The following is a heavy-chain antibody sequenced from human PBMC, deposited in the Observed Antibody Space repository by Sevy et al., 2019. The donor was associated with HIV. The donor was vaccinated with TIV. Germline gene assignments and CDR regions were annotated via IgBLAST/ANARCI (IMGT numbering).Heavy chain of an antibody. CDR1: GVSFSNAW. CDR3: TAGVGASDFDY. V-gene: IGHV3-15*07. CDR2: IKSKTEGATR. D-gene: IGHD1-26*01. Sequence: GGSLRLSCAASGVSFSNAWMNWVRQAPGKGLEWVGRIKSKTEGATRDFAAPVKGRLLISRDDSRNTVYLQMNSLKTEDTAVYYCTAGVGASDFDYWGQGTLVTVSS. J-gene: IGHJ4*02.